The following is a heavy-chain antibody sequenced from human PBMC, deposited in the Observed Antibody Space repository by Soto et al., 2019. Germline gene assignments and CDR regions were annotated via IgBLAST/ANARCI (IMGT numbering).Heavy chain of an antibody. CDR3: ARDDSFAFDS. V-gene: IGHV3-48*01. Sequence: PGGSLRLSCAASGFTFTSYSMNWVRQAPGKGLEWVSYIRGTTHYADSVKGRFTISRDNARSSLYLQMNSLRADDTAVYYCARDDSFAFDSWGQGTMVTVAS. D-gene: IGHD2-21*01. CDR1: GFTFTSYS. J-gene: IGHJ3*02. CDR2: IRGTT.